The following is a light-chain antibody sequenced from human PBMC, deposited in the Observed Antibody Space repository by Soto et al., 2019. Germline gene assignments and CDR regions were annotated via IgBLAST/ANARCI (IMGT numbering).Light chain of an antibody. V-gene: IGKV1-5*03. J-gene: IGKJ2*01. CDR2: KAS. CDR3: QQYNSYPYT. CDR1: QSISSW. Sequence: DIQMTQSPSTLSASVGDRVTITCRASQSISSWLAWYQQKPGKAPKLLIYKASSLESGDPSRFSCSGSGTEVTLTISSLQTDDFATYYCQQYNSYPYTFGQGTKLEIK.